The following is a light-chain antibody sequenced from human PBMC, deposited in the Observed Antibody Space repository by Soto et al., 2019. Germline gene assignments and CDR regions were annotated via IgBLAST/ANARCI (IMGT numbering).Light chain of an antibody. CDR2: SNN. CDR1: SSNIGSHS. J-gene: IGLJ2*01. V-gene: IGLV1-44*01. Sequence: QSVLTQPPSASGTPGQRVTISCSGSSSNIGSHSVNWYQQLPGTAPKPLIYSNNQRPSGVPDRFSGSKSGTSASLAISGLQSEDEADYYCATWDDSLNGRVFGGGTKLTVL. CDR3: ATWDDSLNGRV.